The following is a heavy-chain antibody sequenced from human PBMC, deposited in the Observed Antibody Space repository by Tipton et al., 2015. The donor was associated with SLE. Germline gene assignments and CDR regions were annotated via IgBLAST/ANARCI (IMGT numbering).Heavy chain of an antibody. CDR1: GFSFTGFS. J-gene: IGHJ4*02. Sequence: SLRLSCAASGFSFTGFSMNWVRQAPGKGLEWVSYINSDSSTIYYADSVKGRFTISRDNAEDSLYLQMNSLTAEDTAVYYCARELRNYIWGSYRREEDFYFDYWGQGTLVTVSS. V-gene: IGHV3-48*01. D-gene: IGHD3-16*02. CDR2: INSDSSTI. CDR3: ARELRNYIWGSYRREEDFYFDY.